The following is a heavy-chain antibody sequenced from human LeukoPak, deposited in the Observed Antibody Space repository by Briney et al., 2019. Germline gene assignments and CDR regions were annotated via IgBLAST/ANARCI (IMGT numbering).Heavy chain of an antibody. Sequence: GGSLRLSCAASGFSFTDHFMDWVRQAPGKGLEWVANIKQDGSEKYYVDSVKGRFTISRDNAKNSLYLQMNSLRAEDTAVYYCARARPPDYWGQGTLVTVSS. J-gene: IGHJ4*02. CDR1: GFSFTDHF. CDR3: ARARPPDY. V-gene: IGHV3-7*01. CDR2: IKQDGSEK.